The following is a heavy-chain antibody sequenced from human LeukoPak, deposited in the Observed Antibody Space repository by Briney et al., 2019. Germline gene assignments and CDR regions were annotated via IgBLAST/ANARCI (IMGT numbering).Heavy chain of an antibody. CDR1: GGSISSYY. CDR2: IYHSGST. CDR3: ASMVTPYYFDY. D-gene: IGHD2-21*02. Sequence: PSETLSLTCTVSGGSISSYYWSWIRQPPGKGLEWIGYIYHSGSTYYNPSLKSRVTISVDTSKNQFSLKLSSVTAADTAVYYCASMVTPYYFDYWGQGTLVTVSS. V-gene: IGHV4-4*09. J-gene: IGHJ4*02.